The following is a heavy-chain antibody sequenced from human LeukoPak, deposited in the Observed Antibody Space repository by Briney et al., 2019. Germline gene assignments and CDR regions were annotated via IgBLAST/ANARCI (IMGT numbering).Heavy chain of an antibody. V-gene: IGHV1-69*13. CDR1: GGTFSSYA. J-gene: IGHJ4*02. Sequence: SVKVSCKASGGTFSSYAISWVRQALGQGLEWVGGIIPIFGTANYAQKFQGRVTITADESTSTAYMELSSLRSEDTAVYYCARTRCNWNYVHGPLDYWGQGTLVTVSS. CDR3: ARTRCNWNYVHGPLDY. CDR2: IIPIFGTA. D-gene: IGHD1-7*01.